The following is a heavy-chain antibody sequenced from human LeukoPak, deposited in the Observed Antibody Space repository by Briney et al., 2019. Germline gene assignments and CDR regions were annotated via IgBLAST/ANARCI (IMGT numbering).Heavy chain of an antibody. Sequence: PSETLSLTCTISSGSISSSSYYWGWIRQPPGTGLEWIGYIYYSGSTYYNPSLKSRVTISVDTSKNQFSLKLNSVTAADTAVYYCAREVPWVWNFDLWGRGTLVTVSS. CDR3: AREVPWVWNFDL. D-gene: IGHD1-26*01. J-gene: IGHJ2*01. V-gene: IGHV4-30-4*08. CDR1: SGSISSSSYY. CDR2: IYYSGST.